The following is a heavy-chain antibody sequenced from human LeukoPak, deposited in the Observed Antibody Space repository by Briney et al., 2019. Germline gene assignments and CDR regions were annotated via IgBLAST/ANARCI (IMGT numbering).Heavy chain of an antibody. CDR2: VDPEDGET. CDR1: GYTFTDYY. Sequence: GASVKVSCKASGYTFTDYYMHWVQQAPGKGLEWMGRVDPEDGETIYAEKFQGRVTITADTSTDTAYMEPSSLRSEDTAVYYCAIVAARPGSAFDIWGQGTMVTVPS. J-gene: IGHJ3*02. V-gene: IGHV1-69-2*01. CDR3: AIVAARPGSAFDI. D-gene: IGHD6-6*01.